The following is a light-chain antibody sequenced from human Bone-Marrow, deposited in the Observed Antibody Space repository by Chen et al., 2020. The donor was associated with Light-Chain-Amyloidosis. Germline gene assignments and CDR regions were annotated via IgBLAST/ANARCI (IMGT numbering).Light chain of an antibody. Sequence: FLLTQPHSVSESPGKTITISCPSRIGSIATNVVQWYQQRQGNPPPTLILMNDQRLAGVPDRSSGSVHGSTNSASLTSSGLRPEVEANCYCQSYVAGNHWVFGGGTKVTVL. CDR3: QSYVAGNHWV. CDR1: IGSIATNV. J-gene: IGLJ3*02. V-gene: IGLV6-57*01. CDR2: MND.